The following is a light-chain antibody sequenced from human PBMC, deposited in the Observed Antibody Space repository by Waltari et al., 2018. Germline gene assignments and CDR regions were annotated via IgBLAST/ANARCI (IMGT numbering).Light chain of an antibody. V-gene: IGKV1-5*03. CDR2: KAS. J-gene: IGKJ1*01. Sequence: DIQMTQSPSTLSASVGDRVTITCRASESISSWLAWYHQKPGKAPNLVIYKASSLESGVPSRFSGSGSGTEFTLTISSLQPDDFATYYCQQYSKYPWT. CDR1: ESISSW. CDR3: QQYSKYPWT.